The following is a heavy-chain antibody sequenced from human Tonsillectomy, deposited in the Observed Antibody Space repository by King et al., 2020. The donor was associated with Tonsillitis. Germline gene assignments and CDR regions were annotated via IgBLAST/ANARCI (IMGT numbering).Heavy chain of an antibody. CDR1: GFTFSSYG. V-gene: IGHV3-33*08. CDR2: IWYDGTNK. D-gene: IGHD6-13*01. Sequence: QLVQSGGGVVQPGRSLRLSCAASGFTFSSYGMHWVRQAPGKGLEWVAVIWYDGTNKFYADSVKGRFTISRDISKNTLFLQMNSLRVDDTAVYYCARAGQQLGTVAYWGQGTLVTVSS. CDR3: ARAGQQLGTVAY. J-gene: IGHJ4*02.